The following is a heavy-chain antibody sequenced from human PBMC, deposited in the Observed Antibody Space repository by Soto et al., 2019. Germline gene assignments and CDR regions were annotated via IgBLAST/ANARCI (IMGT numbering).Heavy chain of an antibody. D-gene: IGHD3-22*01. Sequence: QVQLVQSGAEVKKPGASVKVSCKASGYTFTSYGISWVRQAPGQGLEGMGWISAYNGNTNYAQKLQGRVTMTTDTSTSTAYMELRSLRSDDSAVNYCARSRRVVITTPFDYWGQGTLVAFSS. CDR3: ARSRRVVITTPFDY. CDR1: GYTFTSYG. CDR2: ISAYNGNT. V-gene: IGHV1-18*01. J-gene: IGHJ4*02.